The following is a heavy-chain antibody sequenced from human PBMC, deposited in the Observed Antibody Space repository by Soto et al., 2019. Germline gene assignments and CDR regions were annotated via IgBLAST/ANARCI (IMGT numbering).Heavy chain of an antibody. D-gene: IGHD2-2*01. J-gene: IGHJ6*03. V-gene: IGHV3-9*01. CDR3: VEQEPYSRSTCCTRYRPSYIAL. CDR1: GFTFDDYA. CDR2: ISWKGGII. Sequence: VHLVESGGGLVHPGMSLRLSCAASGFTFDDYAMHWVRQGPGKGLEWVSGISWKGGIIGYGDSVKGRFTISRENAENYQFLQMDSLRVEDTSLYYCVEQEPYSRSTCCTRYRPSYIALWGKGTTVTVSS.